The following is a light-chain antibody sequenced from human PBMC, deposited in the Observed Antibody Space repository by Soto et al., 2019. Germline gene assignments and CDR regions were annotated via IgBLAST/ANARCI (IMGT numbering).Light chain of an antibody. J-gene: IGKJ2*01. V-gene: IGKV3-20*01. CDR1: QSVSSSY. CDR2: GAS. CDR3: QQYGRPPYT. Sequence: EFVLTQSPGTLSLSPGERATLSCRASQSVSSSYLAWYQQKPGQAPRLLIYGASSRATGIPDRFSGSGSGTDFTLTISRLEPEDFAEYYCQQYGRPPYTFGQGTKLEIE.